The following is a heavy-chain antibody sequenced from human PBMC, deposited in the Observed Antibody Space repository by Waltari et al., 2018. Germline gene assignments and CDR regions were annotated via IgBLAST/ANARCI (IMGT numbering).Heavy chain of an antibody. CDR2: SKPNSGDT. D-gene: IGHD3-3*01. V-gene: IGHV1-2*02. CDR3: ATHFHYDFWSGPPFDP. J-gene: IGHJ5*02. CDR1: GYTFTGYY. Sequence: QVQLVQSGAEVKKPGASVKVSCKASGYTFTGYYMHWVRQAPGQGLEGRGWSKPNSGDTNYAQKVHGRVTMTRDTSISTAYMELSRLRSDDTAVYYCATHFHYDFWSGPPFDPWGQGTLVTVSS.